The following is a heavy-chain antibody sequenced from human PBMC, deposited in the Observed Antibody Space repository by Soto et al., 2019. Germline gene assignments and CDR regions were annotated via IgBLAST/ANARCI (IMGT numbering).Heavy chain of an antibody. J-gene: IGHJ4*02. CDR2: ISYDGSNK. Sequence: GGLMGVCCAAAGVTISSYGRHWIRQAPGKGLEWVAVISYDGSNKYYADSVKGRFTISRDNSKNTLYLQMNSLRAEDTAVYHCARDSLSVVGSSGYSELAYWGQGTLVTVSS. CDR1: GVTISSYG. CDR3: ARDSLSVVGSSGYSELAY. V-gene: IGHV3-30-3*01. D-gene: IGHD3-22*01.